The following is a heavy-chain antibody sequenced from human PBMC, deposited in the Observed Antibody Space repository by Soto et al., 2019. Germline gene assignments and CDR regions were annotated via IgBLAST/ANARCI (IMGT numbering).Heavy chain of an antibody. V-gene: IGHV1-2*04. Sequence: QVQLVQSGAEVKKPGASVKVSCQASGYTFTGYYMHWVRQAPGQGLEWMGWINPNSGGTNYAQKFQGWVTMTRDTSISTAYMELSRLRSDDTAVYYCARALGSIFGVVIDAFDIWGQGTMVTVSS. CDR3: ARALGSIFGVVIDAFDI. CDR1: GYTFTGYY. J-gene: IGHJ3*02. CDR2: INPNSGGT. D-gene: IGHD3-3*01.